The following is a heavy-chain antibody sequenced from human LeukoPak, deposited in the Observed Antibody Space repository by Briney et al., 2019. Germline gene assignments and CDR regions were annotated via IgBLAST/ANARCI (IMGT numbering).Heavy chain of an antibody. CDR1: GFTFSNYW. CDR3: ARQPLFPHRFDP. J-gene: IGHJ5*02. Sequence: TGGSLRLSCAASGFTFSNYWMTWVRQAPGKGLEWVANIKHDGGEKYYVDSVKGRFTISRDNAKNSLYLQMNGLRAEDTAVYYCARQPLFPHRFDPWGQGTLVTVSS. CDR2: IKHDGGEK. V-gene: IGHV3-7*04.